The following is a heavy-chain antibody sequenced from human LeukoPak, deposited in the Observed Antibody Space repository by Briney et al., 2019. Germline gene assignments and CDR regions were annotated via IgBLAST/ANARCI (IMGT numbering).Heavy chain of an antibody. CDR2: INPSGGGT. V-gene: IGHV1-46*01. J-gene: IGHJ4*02. D-gene: IGHD2/OR15-2a*01. CDR3: ARGQNKCLGH. CDR1: GYTFTNYF. Sequence: GASVKVSCKAFGYTFTNYFMHWVRQAPGQGLEWMGVINPSGGGTTYAQRFQGRVTMTRDTSTSTVHMELSSLRSEDTAVYYCARGQNKCLGHWGQGTLVTVSS.